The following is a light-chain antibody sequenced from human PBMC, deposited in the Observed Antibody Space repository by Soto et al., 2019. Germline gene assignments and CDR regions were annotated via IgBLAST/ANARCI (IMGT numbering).Light chain of an antibody. V-gene: IGLV2-11*01. Sequence: QSALTQPRSVSGSPGQSVTISCTGTSSDVGGYNYVSWYQQHPGKAXXXXIYDVSKRPXGXPXXFXGXXXXXXXXXTISGLQAEDEADYYCCSYAGSYTLVFGGGTKLTVL. CDR2: DVS. CDR1: SSDVGGYNY. J-gene: IGLJ2*01. CDR3: CSYAGSYTLV.